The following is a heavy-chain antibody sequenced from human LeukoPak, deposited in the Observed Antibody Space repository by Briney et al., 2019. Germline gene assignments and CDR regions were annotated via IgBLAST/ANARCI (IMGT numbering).Heavy chain of an antibody. V-gene: IGHV4-59*01. J-gene: IGHJ4*02. D-gene: IGHD2-21*02. CDR1: GGSISSYY. CDR3: ARDGDYYFDY. CDR2: IDYSGST. Sequence: SETLSLTCTVSGGSISSYYWSWIRQPPGKGLEWIGYIDYSGSTNYNPSLKGRVTISVDTSKNQFSLKLSSVTAADTAVYYCARDGDYYFDYWGQGTLVTVSS.